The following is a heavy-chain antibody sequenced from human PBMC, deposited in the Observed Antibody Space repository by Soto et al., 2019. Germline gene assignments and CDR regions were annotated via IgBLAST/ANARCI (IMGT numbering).Heavy chain of an antibody. J-gene: IGHJ5*02. CDR2: IYHSGST. CDR3: AREGCSSTSCYFIWFDP. D-gene: IGHD2-2*01. Sequence: PSETLSLTCAVSGYSISSGYYWGWIRRPPWKGLEWIGSIYHSGSTYYNPSLKSRVTISVDTSKNQFSLKLSSVTAADTAVYYCAREGCSSTSCYFIWFDPWGQGTLVTVSS. CDR1: GYSISSGYY. V-gene: IGHV4-38-2*02.